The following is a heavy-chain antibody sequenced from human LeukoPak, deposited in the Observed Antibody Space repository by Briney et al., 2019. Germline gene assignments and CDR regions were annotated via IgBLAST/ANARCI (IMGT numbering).Heavy chain of an antibody. J-gene: IGHJ4*02. V-gene: IGHV3-33*06. Sequence: PGGSLRLSCAASGFTFSSYGMHWVRQAPGKGLEWVAVIWYDGSNKYYADSVKGRFTISRDNSKNTLYLQMNSLRAEDTAVYHCANDRDTSYNFDYWGQGTLVTVSS. CDR2: IWYDGSNK. D-gene: IGHD1-26*01. CDR1: GFTFSSYG. CDR3: ANDRDTSYNFDY.